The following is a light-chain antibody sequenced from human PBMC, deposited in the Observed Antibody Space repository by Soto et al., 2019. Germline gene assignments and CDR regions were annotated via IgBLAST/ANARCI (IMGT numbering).Light chain of an antibody. Sequence: QSVLTQPPPASGTPGQRVSISCSGSSTNIGRNSISWYQNLPGTAPKLLIYTNNQRPSGVPARFSGSKSGTSASLAISGLQSEDEADYYCAAWDDSLSGWVFGGGTKLTVL. CDR1: STNIGRNS. CDR2: TNN. V-gene: IGLV1-44*01. CDR3: AAWDDSLSGWV. J-gene: IGLJ3*02.